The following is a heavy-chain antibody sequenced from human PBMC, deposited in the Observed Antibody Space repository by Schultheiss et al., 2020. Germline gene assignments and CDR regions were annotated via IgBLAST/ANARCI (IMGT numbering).Heavy chain of an antibody. CDR3: AKDENAFGGYCSSTSCYEPNYFDY. CDR2: ISGSGGST. D-gene: IGHD2-2*01. CDR1: GFTFTYSA. V-gene: IGHV3-23*01. J-gene: IGHJ4*02. Sequence: GESLKISCAASGFTFTYSAMNWVRQAPGKGLEWVSTISGSGGSTYYADSVKGRFTISRDNSKNTLYLQMNSLRAEDTAVYYCAKDENAFGGYCSSTSCYEPNYFDYWGQGTLVTVSS.